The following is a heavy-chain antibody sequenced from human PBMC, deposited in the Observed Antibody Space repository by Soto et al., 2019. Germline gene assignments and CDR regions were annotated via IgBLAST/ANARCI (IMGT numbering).Heavy chain of an antibody. V-gene: IGHV3-23*01. CDR1: GFTFSNYA. CDR3: TKWGCSGGSCYSFLDY. J-gene: IGHJ4*02. Sequence: GGSLRLSCAASGFTFSNYALGWVRQAPGKGLEWVSAITSGATPYYADSVKGRFTVSRDNSKTTLYLQMDSLRAEDTAVYYCTKWGCSGGSCYSFLDYWGQGTLVTVSS. CDR2: ITSGATP. D-gene: IGHD2-15*01.